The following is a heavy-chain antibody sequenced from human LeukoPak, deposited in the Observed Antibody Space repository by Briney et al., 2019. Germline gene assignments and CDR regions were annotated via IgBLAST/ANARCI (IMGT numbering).Heavy chain of an antibody. J-gene: IGHJ4*02. CDR3: AKDKVGATTGGYYFDC. CDR2: ISYDGSNK. CDR1: GFTFSSYG. Sequence: GGSLRHSCAASGFTFSSYGMHWVRQAPGKGLEWVAVISYDGSNKYYADSVKGRFTISRDNSKNTLYLQMNSLRAEDTAVYYCAKDKVGATTGGYYFDCWGQGTLVTVSS. D-gene: IGHD1-26*01. V-gene: IGHV3-30*18.